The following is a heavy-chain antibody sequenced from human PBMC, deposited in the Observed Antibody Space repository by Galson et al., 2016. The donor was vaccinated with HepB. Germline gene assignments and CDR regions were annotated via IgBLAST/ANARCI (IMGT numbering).Heavy chain of an antibody. CDR3: ARGTMKCDF. V-gene: IGHV1-18*01. J-gene: IGHJ4*02. Sequence: SVKVSCKASGYTFINYGISWVRQAPGQGLEWMGWITAYNGITKYAQKFQGRVTMTTDTSTNIAYMELRSLRSDDTAVYHCARGTMKCDFWGQGTLVTVSS. CDR1: GYTFINYG. CDR2: ITAYNGIT. D-gene: IGHD3-22*01.